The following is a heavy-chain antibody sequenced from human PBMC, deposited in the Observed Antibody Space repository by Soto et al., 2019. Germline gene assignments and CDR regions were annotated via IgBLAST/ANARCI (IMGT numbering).Heavy chain of an antibody. V-gene: IGHV1-69*13. CDR2: IVPIYRTA. D-gene: IGHD6-13*01. CDR3: VRDSGAKLSSS. Sequence: SVKVSCKASGGTFSSYRINWVRQAPGQGIEWVGGIVPIYRTADYAQKFQGRVTITADESARTSYMELRSLKSQDTAVYYCVRDSGAKLSSSWGQGTLVTVSS. CDR1: GGTFSSYR. J-gene: IGHJ4*02.